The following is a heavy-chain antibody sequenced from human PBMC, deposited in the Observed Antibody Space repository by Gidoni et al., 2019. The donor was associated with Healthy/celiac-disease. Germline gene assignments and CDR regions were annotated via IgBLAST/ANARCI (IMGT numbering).Heavy chain of an antibody. V-gene: IGHV2-5*02. CDR1: GFSLSTSGVG. J-gene: IGHJ4*02. CDR2: IYWDACT. CDR3: ARFDYGSNGLGY. D-gene: IGHD4-17*01. Sequence: QITLKESGPTLVKPTQTLTLTCTFSGFSLSTSGVGVAWIRQPPGKALAWLALIYWDACTRYSQSLKSRLTITKDTSKNQVVLTMTNMDPVDTATYYCARFDYGSNGLGYWGQGTLVTVSS.